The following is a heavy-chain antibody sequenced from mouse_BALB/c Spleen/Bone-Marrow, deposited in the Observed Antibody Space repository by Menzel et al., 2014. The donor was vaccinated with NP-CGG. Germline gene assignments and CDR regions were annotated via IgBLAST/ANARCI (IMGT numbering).Heavy chain of an antibody. CDR1: GFTFNSYG. D-gene: IGHD2-4*01. CDR2: ISGGGSYT. Sequence: EVKLMESGGGLVKSGGSLKLSCAASGFTFNSYGMSWVRQTPEKRLEWVATISGGGSYTFYPDSVKGRFTIPRDNAKNNLYLQLSSPRSEDTALYYCARHAYYDQTEVSFVYWGQGTLVTVSA. J-gene: IGHJ3*01. V-gene: IGHV5-9-2*01. CDR3: ARHAYYDQTEVSFVY.